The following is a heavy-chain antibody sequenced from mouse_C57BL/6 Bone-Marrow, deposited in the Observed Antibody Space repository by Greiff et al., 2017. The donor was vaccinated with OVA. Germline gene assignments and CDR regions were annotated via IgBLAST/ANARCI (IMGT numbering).Heavy chain of an antibody. CDR3: ARRLVATSFDY. D-gene: IGHD1-1*01. CDR1: GFTFSSYT. CDR2: ISGGGGNT. Sequence: EVKLVESGGGLVKPGGSLKLSCAASGFTFSSYTMPWVRQTPETRLEWVATISGGGGNTYYPDSVQGRFALSRDDAKTTLYLQMSSLRSEDTALYYCARRLVATSFDYWGQGTTLTVSS. V-gene: IGHV5-9*01. J-gene: IGHJ2*01.